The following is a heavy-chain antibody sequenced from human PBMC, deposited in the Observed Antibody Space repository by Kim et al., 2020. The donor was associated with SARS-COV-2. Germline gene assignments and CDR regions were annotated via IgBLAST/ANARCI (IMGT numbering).Heavy chain of an antibody. J-gene: IGHJ4*02. V-gene: IGHV3-7*01. CDR3: ARGVRYGAGSRGFSDY. CDR1: GFTFRNYW. D-gene: IGHD3-10*01. CDR2: INRDGSEK. Sequence: GGSLRLSCEASGFTFRNYWMTWVRQTPEKGLEWVANINRDGSEKYHVDSVKGRFTISRDSAKNSLYLQMNSLSAEDTAVYYCARGVRYGAGSRGFSDYWGQGTLVIVSS.